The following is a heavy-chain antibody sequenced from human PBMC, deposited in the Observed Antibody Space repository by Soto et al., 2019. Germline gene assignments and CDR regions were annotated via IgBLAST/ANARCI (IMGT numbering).Heavy chain of an antibody. CDR2: ISSSSSYI. CDR1: GFTFSSYS. J-gene: IGHJ4*02. V-gene: IGHV3-21*01. CDR3: GREISGGSRPVDY. D-gene: IGHD6-13*01. Sequence: GGSLRLSCAASGFTFSSYSMHWVRQAPGKGLEWVSSISSSSSYIYYADSVKGRFTISRDNAKNSLYLQMNSLRAEDTAVYYCGREISGGSRPVDYSGQGTLVTVPS.